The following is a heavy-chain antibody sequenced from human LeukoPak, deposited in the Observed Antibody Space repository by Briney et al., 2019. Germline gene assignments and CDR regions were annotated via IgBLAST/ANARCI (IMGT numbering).Heavy chain of an antibody. CDR1: GGSISGHY. V-gene: IGHV4-59*11. D-gene: IGHD3-10*01. CDR2: IYYSGSN. J-gene: IGHJ3*02. Sequence: PSETLSLTCTVSGGSISGHYWSWIRQPPGKGLEWIGYIYYSGSNNYSPSLKSRVTISVDTSKNQFSLKLTSVIAADTAVYYCAKGAGDDAFDIWGQGTVVTVSS. CDR3: AKGAGDDAFDI.